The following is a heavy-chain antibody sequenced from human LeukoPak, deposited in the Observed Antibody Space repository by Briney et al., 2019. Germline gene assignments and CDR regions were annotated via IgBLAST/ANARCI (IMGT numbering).Heavy chain of an antibody. CDR1: GGSISSSSYY. CDR3: ARQYYYDPIDY. J-gene: IGHJ4*02. CDR2: IYYSGST. V-gene: IGHV4-39*07. Sequence: SETLSLTCTVSGGSISSSSYYWGWIRQPPGKGLEWIGSIYYSGSTYYNPSLKSRVTISVDTSKNQFSLKLSSVTAADTPVYYCARQYYYDPIDYWGQGTLVTVSS. D-gene: IGHD3-22*01.